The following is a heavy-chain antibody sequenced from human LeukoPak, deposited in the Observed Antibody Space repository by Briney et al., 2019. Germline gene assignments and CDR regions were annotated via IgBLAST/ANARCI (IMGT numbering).Heavy chain of an antibody. CDR3: ARIVHYYDSSGYYTPHFDY. Sequence: SETLSLTCTVSGGSISSYYWSWIRQPPGKGLEWIGYIYYSGSTNYNPSLKSRVTISVDTSKNQFSLKLSSVTAADTAVYYCARIVHYYDSSGYYTPHFDYWGQGTLVTVSS. CDR2: IYYSGST. D-gene: IGHD3-22*01. CDR1: GGSISSYY. J-gene: IGHJ4*02. V-gene: IGHV4-59*01.